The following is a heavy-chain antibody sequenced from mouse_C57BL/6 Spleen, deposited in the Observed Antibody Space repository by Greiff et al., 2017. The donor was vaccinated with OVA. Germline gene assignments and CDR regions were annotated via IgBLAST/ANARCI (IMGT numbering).Heavy chain of an antibody. D-gene: IGHD1-1*01. CDR1: GFTFSDYY. V-gene: IGHV5-12*01. J-gene: IGHJ3*01. Sequence: EVQVVESGGGLVQPGGSLKLSCAASGFTFSDYYMYWVRQTPEKRLEWVAYISNGGGSTYYPDTVKGRFTISRDNAKNTLYLQMSRLKSEDTAMYYCAGLRGFAYWGQGTLVTVSA. CDR2: ISNGGGST. CDR3: AGLRGFAY.